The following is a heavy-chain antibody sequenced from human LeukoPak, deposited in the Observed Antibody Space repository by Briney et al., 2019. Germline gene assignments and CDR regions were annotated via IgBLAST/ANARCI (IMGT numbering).Heavy chain of an antibody. CDR2: IKQDGSEI. V-gene: IGHV3-7*01. CDR1: GFTFGSYW. D-gene: IGHD6-13*01. CDR3: ARCSSWCLFDY. Sequence: GGSLRLSCAVSGFTFGSYWNSWGCIAPAQGQERVANIKQDGSEIYYVDSVKGRFTISRDNAKNSLYLQMNSLRVQDTAVYYCARCSSWCLFDYWGQGALVTVSS. J-gene: IGHJ4*02.